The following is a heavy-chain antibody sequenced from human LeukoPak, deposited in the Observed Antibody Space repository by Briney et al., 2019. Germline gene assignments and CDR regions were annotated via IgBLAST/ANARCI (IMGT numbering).Heavy chain of an antibody. D-gene: IGHD1-14*01. CDR3: AKGSGINHYHWIDP. V-gene: IGHV3-23*01. J-gene: IGHJ5*02. Sequence: GGSLRLSCAAAEFTFSNYAMNWVRRAPGKGLEWGSGISGGGGSTYYADSVKGRFTISRDNSKNTLYLQLNSLRAEDTALYYCAKGSGINHYHWIDPWGQGTLVTVSS. CDR2: ISGGGGST. CDR1: EFTFSNYA.